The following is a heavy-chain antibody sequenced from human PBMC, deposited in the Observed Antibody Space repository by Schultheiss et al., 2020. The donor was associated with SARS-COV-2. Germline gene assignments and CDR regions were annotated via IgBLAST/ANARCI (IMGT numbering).Heavy chain of an antibody. Sequence: GGSLRLSCAASGFTFSSYGMHWVRQAPGKGLEWVSVIYSGGSTYYADSVKGRFTISRDNSKNTLYLQMNSLRAEDTAVYYCARGVDTAMLPYYYYYGMDVWGQGTTVTVSS. CDR2: IYSGGST. D-gene: IGHD5-18*01. CDR3: ARGVDTAMLPYYYYYGMDV. V-gene: IGHV3-NL1*01. CDR1: GFTFSSYG. J-gene: IGHJ6*02.